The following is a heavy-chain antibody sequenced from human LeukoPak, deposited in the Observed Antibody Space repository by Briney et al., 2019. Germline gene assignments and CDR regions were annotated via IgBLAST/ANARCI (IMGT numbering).Heavy chain of an antibody. D-gene: IGHD6-19*01. Sequence: GGSLRLSCAASGFTFSSYRMNWVRQAPGKGLEWVSSISSSSSYIYYADSVKGRFTISRDNAKNSLYLKMNSLRAEDTAVSYYETGYSSGWYQYWGQGTLVTVSS. CDR3: ETGYSSGWYQY. CDR1: GFTFSSYR. V-gene: IGHV3-21*06. J-gene: IGHJ4*02. CDR2: ISSSSSYI.